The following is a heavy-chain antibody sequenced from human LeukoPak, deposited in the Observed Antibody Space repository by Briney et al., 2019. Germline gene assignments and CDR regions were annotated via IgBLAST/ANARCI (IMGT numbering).Heavy chain of an antibody. CDR1: GGSISSGSYY. V-gene: IGHV4-61*02. Sequence: SETLSLTCTVSGGSISSGSYYWSWIRQPAGKGLEWIGRIYASGSTNYNPSPKSRVTISVDTSKNQFSLKLSSVTAADTAVYYCARGMATINFDYWGQGTLVTVPS. CDR3: ARGMATINFDY. CDR2: IYASGST. D-gene: IGHD5-24*01. J-gene: IGHJ4*02.